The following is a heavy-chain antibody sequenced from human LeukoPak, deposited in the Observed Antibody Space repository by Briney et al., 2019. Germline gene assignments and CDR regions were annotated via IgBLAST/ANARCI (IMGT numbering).Heavy chain of an antibody. V-gene: IGHV4-59*01. CDR1: GGSISSYY. CDR3: ARDKGFWFDP. J-gene: IGHJ5*02. Sequence: SETLSLTCTVSGGSISSYYWSWIRQPPGKGLEWIGYIYYSGSTNYNPSLKSRVTISVDTSKNQFSLKLSSVTAADTAVCYCARDKGFWFDPWGQGTLVTVSS. CDR2: IYYSGST.